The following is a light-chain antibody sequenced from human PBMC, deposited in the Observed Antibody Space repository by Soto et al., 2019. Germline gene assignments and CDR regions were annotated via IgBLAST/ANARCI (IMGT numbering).Light chain of an antibody. V-gene: IGKV3-20*01. CDR2: GAS. CDR3: LQYGSSLSIT. CDR1: QSVSSNY. J-gene: IGKJ5*01. Sequence: EIVLTQSPGTLSLSPGERATLSCRASQSVSSNYFAWYQQKPGQAPRLLIHGASRRATGIPDRFSGCGSGTDVTLTISGLELEDVALYYSLQYGSSLSITFFQGTRRQI.